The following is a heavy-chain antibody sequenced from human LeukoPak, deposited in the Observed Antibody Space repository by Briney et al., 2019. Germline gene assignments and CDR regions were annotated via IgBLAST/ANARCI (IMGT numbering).Heavy chain of an antibody. D-gene: IGHD3-10*01. J-gene: IGHJ4*02. CDR3: ARGWFGEFFDY. CDR1: GFTFSSYD. CDR2: IGTAGDA. Sequence: QPGGSLRLSCAASGFTFSSYDMHWVRQATGKGLEWVSAIGTAGDAYYPGSVKGRFTISRENAKNSLYLQMNSLRAGDTAVYYCARGWFGEFFDYWGQGTLVTVSS. V-gene: IGHV3-13*01.